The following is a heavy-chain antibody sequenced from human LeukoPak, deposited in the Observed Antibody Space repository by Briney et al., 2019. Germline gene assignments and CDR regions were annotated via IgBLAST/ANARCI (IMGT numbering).Heavy chain of an antibody. CDR1: GGSISSYY. J-gene: IGHJ3*01. V-gene: IGHV4-59*01. Sequence: SETLSLTCTVSGGSISSYYWSWIRQPPGKGLEWIGYIYYSGGTNYNPSLKSRVTISVDTSKNQFSLKLRSVTAADTAVYYCARVPGGGTAANWGQGTMVTVSS. CDR2: IYYSGGT. CDR3: ARVPGGGTAAN. D-gene: IGHD1-7*01.